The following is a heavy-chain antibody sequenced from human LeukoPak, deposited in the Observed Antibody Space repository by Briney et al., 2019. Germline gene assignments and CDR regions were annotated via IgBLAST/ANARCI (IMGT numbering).Heavy chain of an antibody. V-gene: IGHV3-73*01. CDR3: TRHNYDRSGYGAFDI. CDR1: GFTFSGSD. D-gene: IGHD3-22*01. CDR2: IRSKTNNYAT. Sequence: GGSLKLSCAASGFTFSGSDIHWVRQASGKGLEWVGHIRSKTNNYATADAASVKGRFTFSRDDSKNTAYIQMNSLKTEDAAVYYCTRHNYDRSGYGAFDIWGERPMLTVSS. J-gene: IGHJ3*02.